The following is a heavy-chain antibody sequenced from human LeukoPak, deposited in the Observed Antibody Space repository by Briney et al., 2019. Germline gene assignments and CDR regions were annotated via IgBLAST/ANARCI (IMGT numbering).Heavy chain of an antibody. D-gene: IGHD1-26*01. CDR2: IYHSEST. J-gene: IGHJ4*02. Sequence: PSETLSLTCAVSGYSISSGYYWGWIRQPPGKGLEWIGSIYHSESTYYNPSLKSRATISVDTSKNQFSLKLSSVTAADTAVYYCARDSLSGSNTFIDYWGQGTLVTVAS. CDR3: ARDSLSGSNTFIDY. CDR1: GYSISSGYY. V-gene: IGHV4-38-2*02.